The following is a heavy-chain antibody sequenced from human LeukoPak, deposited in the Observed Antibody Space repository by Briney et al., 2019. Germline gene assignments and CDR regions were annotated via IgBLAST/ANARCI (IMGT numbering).Heavy chain of an antibody. CDR3: ARHRNSGSRFDP. Sequence: SETLSLTCAVYGGSFSGYYWSWIRQPPGKGLEWIGEINHSGSTNYNPSLKSRVTISVDTSKNQFSLKLSSVTAADTAVYYCARHRNSGSRFDPWGQGTLVTVSS. CDR1: GGSFSGYY. D-gene: IGHD1-26*01. J-gene: IGHJ5*02. CDR2: INHSGST. V-gene: IGHV4-34*01.